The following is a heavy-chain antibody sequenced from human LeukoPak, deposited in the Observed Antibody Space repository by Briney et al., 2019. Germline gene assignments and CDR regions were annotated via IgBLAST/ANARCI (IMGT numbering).Heavy chain of an antibody. Sequence: SETLSLTCAVYGGSFSGYYWSWIRQPPGKGLEWIGEINHSGSTNYNPSLKSRVTISVDTSKNQFSLKLSSVTAADTAVYYCARGLEMATICWFDPWGQGILVTVSS. D-gene: IGHD5-24*01. V-gene: IGHV4-34*01. CDR1: GGSFSGYY. J-gene: IGHJ5*02. CDR2: INHSGST. CDR3: ARGLEMATICWFDP.